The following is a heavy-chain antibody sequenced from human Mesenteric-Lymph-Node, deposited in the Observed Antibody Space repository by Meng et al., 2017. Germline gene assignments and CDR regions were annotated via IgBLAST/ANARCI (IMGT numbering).Heavy chain of an antibody. D-gene: IGHD4-17*01. CDR3: ARDWDGVNNCFDP. V-gene: IGHV1-18*01. CDR2: TNGYEDKT. Sequence: VRVVQSGDGVNNPGASVKVSCKASGYTFTRYGISWVRQAPGQGLEWMGWTNGYEDKTTYAQKFEGRLSMTTDTSTSTAYMELRSLRSDDTAVYYCARDWDGVNNCFDPWGQGTLVTASS. J-gene: IGHJ5*02. CDR1: GYTFTRYG.